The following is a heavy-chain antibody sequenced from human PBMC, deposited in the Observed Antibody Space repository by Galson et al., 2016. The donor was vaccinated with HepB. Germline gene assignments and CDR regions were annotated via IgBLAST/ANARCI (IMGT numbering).Heavy chain of an antibody. D-gene: IGHD6-19*01. V-gene: IGHV3-7*04. J-gene: IGHJ3*02. Sequence: SLRLSCAASGFTFSSYYMTWVRQAPGKGLEWVANIMRDGSERYYVDSVKGRFTISRDNAKNSVYLQMNSLRVEDTAVYYCSRVVYCSGWSDAFDMWGQGTMVTVSS. CDR2: IMRDGSER. CDR3: SRVVYCSGWSDAFDM. CDR1: GFTFSSYY.